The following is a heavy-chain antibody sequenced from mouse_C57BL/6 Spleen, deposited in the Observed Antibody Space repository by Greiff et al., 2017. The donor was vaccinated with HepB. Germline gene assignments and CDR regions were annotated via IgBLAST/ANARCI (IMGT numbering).Heavy chain of an antibody. D-gene: IGHD1-1*01. CDR2: INPSNGGT. Sequence: QVQLQQPGTELVKPGASVKLSCKASGYTFTSYWMHWVKQRPGQGLEWIGNINPSNGGTNYNEKFKSKATLTVDKSSSTAYMQLSSLTSEDSAVYYGAEGDYGSHWYFDVWGTGTTVTVSS. J-gene: IGHJ1*03. V-gene: IGHV1-53*01. CDR1: GYTFTSYW. CDR3: AEGDYGSHWYFDV.